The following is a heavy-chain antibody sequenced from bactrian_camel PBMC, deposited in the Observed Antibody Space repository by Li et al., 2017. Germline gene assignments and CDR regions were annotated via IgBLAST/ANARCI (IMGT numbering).Heavy chain of an antibody. CDR1: GHTSNIWS. D-gene: IGHD1*01. V-gene: IGHV3S55*01. CDR3: ASDPCPWGWDALSHEYSY. Sequence: HVQLVESGGGSVQAGGSLTLSCTYSGHTSNIWSMGWFRRAPGKEREVVAGIGGDGTTAYADAVKGRFIISKDNAMNTLYLQMNNLTPEDTGMYFCASDPCPWGWDALSHEYSYWGQGTQVTVS. J-gene: IGHJ4*01. CDR2: IGGDGTT.